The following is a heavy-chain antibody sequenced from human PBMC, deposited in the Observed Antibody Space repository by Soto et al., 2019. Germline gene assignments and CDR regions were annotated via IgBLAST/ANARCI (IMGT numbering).Heavy chain of an antibody. CDR2: INPRGFFT. D-gene: IGHD3-10*01. CDR1: GYTFTSYN. V-gene: IGHV1-46*01. Sequence: QVQLVQSGAEVKKPGASVKVSCKASGYTFTSYNIHWVRQAPGQGLEWVGMINPRGFFTTYAQKFRGRVIMTGDTYTSVGYTELTTLRSEHTAMYSCARAAMRFGELFWFDPGGEITLGSVSS. CDR3: ARAAMRFGELFWFDP. J-gene: IGHJ5*02.